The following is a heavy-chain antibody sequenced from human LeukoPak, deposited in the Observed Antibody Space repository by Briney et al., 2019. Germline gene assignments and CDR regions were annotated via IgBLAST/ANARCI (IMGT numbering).Heavy chain of an antibody. Sequence: PGGSVRLFCAPSGFTFSSYSMNWVRQAPGEGLEWVANIKREGNEKYYMDSVKARFTISRDNAKISLYLQMNSLRAEYTAVYYCARVDGYNPAYWGQGTLVTVSS. J-gene: IGHJ4*02. CDR3: ARVDGYNPAY. CDR1: GFTFSSYS. D-gene: IGHD5-24*01. CDR2: IKREGNEK. V-gene: IGHV3-7*01.